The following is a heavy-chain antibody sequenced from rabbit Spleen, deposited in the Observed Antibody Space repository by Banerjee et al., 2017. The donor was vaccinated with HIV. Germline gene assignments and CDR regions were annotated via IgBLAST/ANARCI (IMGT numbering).Heavy chain of an antibody. CDR3: ARGSATMTLVITGYYLSL. V-gene: IGHV1S45*01. J-gene: IGHJ4*01. D-gene: IGHD2-1*01. CDR1: GFDFSDYG. CDR2: IYGGDGIST. Sequence: QEQLVESGGGLVQPGGSLKLSCKASGFDFSDYGVGWVRQAPGKGLEWIACIYGGDGISTAYASWAKGRFTVSKTSSTTVTLQMTSLTAADTATYFCARGSATMTLVITGYYLSLWGPGTLVTVS.